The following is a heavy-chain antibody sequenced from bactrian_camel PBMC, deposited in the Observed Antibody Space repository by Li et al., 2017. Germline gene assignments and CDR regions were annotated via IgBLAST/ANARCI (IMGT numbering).Heavy chain of an antibody. V-gene: IGHV3S1*01. CDR2: VYTGIGIP. CDR1: GYAYNGYC. D-gene: IGHD5*01. Sequence: VQLVESGGGSVQPGGSLRLSCRGAGYAYNGYCMSWFRQTPGKEREEVAAVYTGIGIPYYADSVKGRFTISQDNAKNTLDLQMNSLITEDTAVYYCAADRDKGMGWGLCNYWGQGTQVTVS. J-gene: IGHJ4*01. CDR3: AADRDKGMGWGLCNY.